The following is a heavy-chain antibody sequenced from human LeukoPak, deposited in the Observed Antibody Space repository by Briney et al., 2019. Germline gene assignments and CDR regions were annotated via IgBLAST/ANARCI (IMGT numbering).Heavy chain of an antibody. J-gene: IGHJ4*02. Sequence: PSETLSLTRTVSGGSISSGGYYWSWIRQHPGQGLEWIGYIYYSGSTYYNPSLKSRVTISVDTSKNQFSLKLSSVTAADTAVYYCARAAGRSGYPYYFDYWGQGTLVTVSS. CDR2: IYYSGST. D-gene: IGHD3-22*01. V-gene: IGHV4-31*03. CDR1: GGSISSGGYY. CDR3: ARAAGRSGYPYYFDY.